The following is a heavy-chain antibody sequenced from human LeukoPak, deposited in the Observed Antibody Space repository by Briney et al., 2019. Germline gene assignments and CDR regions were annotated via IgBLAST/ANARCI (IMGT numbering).Heavy chain of an antibody. CDR1: GESISSGGYY. D-gene: IGHD3-10*01. Sequence: PSQTLSLTCTVSGESISSGGYYWNWIRQHPGEGLEWIGYIHDNESTYYNPSLKSRVTISVDTSKNQFSLKLSSVTAADTAVYYCARLSSGSGSYQRYYYYYGMDVWGQGTTVTVSS. J-gene: IGHJ6*02. CDR3: ARLSSGSGSYQRYYYYYGMDV. CDR2: IHDNEST. V-gene: IGHV4-31*03.